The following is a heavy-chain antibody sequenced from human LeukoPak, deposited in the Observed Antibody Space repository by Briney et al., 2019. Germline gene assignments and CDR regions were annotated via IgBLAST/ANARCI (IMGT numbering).Heavy chain of an antibody. J-gene: IGHJ4*02. Sequence: GGSLRLSCAASGFTFSNAWMSWVRQAPGKGLEWVGRIKSKTDAGTTDYAAPVKGRFTISRDDSKNTLYLQMNSLKTEDTAVYYCTTEFSGWSLGGFDYWGQGTLVTVSS. CDR2: IKSKTDAGTT. CDR3: TTEFSGWSLGGFDY. D-gene: IGHD6-19*01. V-gene: IGHV3-15*01. CDR1: GFTFSNAW.